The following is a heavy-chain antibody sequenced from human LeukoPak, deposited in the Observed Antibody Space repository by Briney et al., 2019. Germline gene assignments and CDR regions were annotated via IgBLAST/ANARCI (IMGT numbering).Heavy chain of an antibody. CDR3: ARDDTPGGYFDY. CDR1: GFTFSSYA. CDR2: ISGSGGST. D-gene: IGHD2-2*02. J-gene: IGHJ4*02. Sequence: GGSLRLSCAASGFTFSSYAMSWVRQAPGKGLEWVSAISGSGGSTYYADSVKGRFTISRDNSKNTLYLQMNSLRAEDTAVYYCARDDTPGGYFDYWGQGTLVTVSS. V-gene: IGHV3-23*01.